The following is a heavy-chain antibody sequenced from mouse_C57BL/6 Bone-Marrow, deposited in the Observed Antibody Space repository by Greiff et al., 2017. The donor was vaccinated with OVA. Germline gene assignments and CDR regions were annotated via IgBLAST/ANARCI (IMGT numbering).Heavy chain of an antibody. J-gene: IGHJ4*01. D-gene: IGHD4-1*02. CDR3: ARSQLGHYAMDY. Sequence: VQLQQSGPELVKPGASVKIPCKASGYTFTDYNMDWVKQSHGKSLEWIGDINPNNGGTIYNQKFKGKATLTVDKSSSTAYMELRSLTSEDTAVYYCARSQLGHYAMDYWGQGTSVTVSS. V-gene: IGHV1-18*01. CDR2: INPNNGGT. CDR1: GYTFTDYN.